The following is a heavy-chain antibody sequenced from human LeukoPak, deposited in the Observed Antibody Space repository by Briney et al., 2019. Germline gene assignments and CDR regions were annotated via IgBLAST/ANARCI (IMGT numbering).Heavy chain of an antibody. D-gene: IGHD2-21*01. Sequence: GASVKVTCKASGYTFTNYGITWVRQAPGQGLEWMGWINTNTGTPTYGQDFTGRFVFSLDTPVSAAYLQISNLKPEDTAVYFCAREEFPVVGYYGMDVWGQGTTVTVSS. CDR1: GYTFTNYG. V-gene: IGHV7-4-1*02. CDR3: AREEFPVVGYYGMDV. J-gene: IGHJ6*02. CDR2: INTNTGTP.